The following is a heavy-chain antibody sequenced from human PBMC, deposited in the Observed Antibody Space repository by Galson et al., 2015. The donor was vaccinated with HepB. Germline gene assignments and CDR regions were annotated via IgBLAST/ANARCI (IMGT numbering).Heavy chain of an antibody. D-gene: IGHD3-3*01. J-gene: IGHJ5*02. CDR1: GFTFSRHS. CDR3: ARGSTEDITLLVGTTSVGWFDP. V-gene: IGHV3-21*01. Sequence: SLRLSCAASGFTFSRHSMNWIRQAPGKGLEWVSSISATSSYVHYADSMRDRFTITRDNAKNSLFLRMTSLRVEDTAVYYCARGSTEDITLLVGTTSVGWFDPWSQGTLVTVSP. CDR2: ISATSSYV.